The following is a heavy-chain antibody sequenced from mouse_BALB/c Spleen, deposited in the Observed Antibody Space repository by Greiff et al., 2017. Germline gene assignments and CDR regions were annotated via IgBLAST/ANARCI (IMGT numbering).Heavy chain of an antibody. J-gene: IGHJ3*01. CDR2: ISSGSSTI. CDR3: ARGYGNYAWFAY. Sequence: DVQLQESGGGLVQPGGSRKLSCAASGFTFSSFGMHWVRQAPEKGLEWVAYISSGSSTIYYADTVKGRFTISRDNPKNTLYLQMSSLKSEDTAVYYCARGYGNYAWFAYWGQGTLVTVSA. V-gene: IGHV5-17*02. D-gene: IGHD2-10*02. CDR1: GFTFSSFG.